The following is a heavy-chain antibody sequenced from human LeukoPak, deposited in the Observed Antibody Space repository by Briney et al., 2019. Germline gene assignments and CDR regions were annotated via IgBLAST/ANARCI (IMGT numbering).Heavy chain of an antibody. Sequence: KPRGSLRLSCAASGFTFSSYSVNWVRQAPGKGLEWVSSISSSSSYIYYADSVKGRFTISRDNAKNSLYLEINSLRAEDTAVYYCAREAVSSTYCGGDCSFEWGQGTLVTVSS. D-gene: IGHD2-21*02. J-gene: IGHJ4*02. V-gene: IGHV3-21*01. CDR3: AREAVSSTYCGGDCSFE. CDR1: GFTFSSYS. CDR2: ISSSSSYI.